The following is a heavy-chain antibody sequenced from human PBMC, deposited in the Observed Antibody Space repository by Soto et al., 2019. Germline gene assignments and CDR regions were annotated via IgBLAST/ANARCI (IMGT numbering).Heavy chain of an antibody. D-gene: IGHD3-22*01. CDR1: GAPISTGNW. J-gene: IGHJ5*01. CDR3: AIHSSYYYDSSAYYDS. Sequence: QVHLQESGPGLVQSSGTLSLTCGVSGAPISTGNWWTWVRQPPGKGLEWIGEIYHGGNTNYRPSLKIRVTISVDKAKNQFSLRLSSVTAADTAVYYCAIHSSYYYDSSAYYDSWGQGALVTVSS. CDR2: IYHGGNT. V-gene: IGHV4-4*02.